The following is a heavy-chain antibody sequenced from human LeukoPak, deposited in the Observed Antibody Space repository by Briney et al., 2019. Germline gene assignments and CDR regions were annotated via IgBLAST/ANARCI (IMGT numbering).Heavy chain of an antibody. CDR2: IYYSGST. Sequence: SETLSLTCTVSGGSISSYYWSWIRQPPGKGLEWIGYIYYSGSTNYNPSLKSRVTISVDTSKNQFSLKLSSVTAADTAVYYCARDTPVYWGQGTLVTVSS. CDR1: GGSISSYY. V-gene: IGHV4-59*12. CDR3: ARDTPVY. J-gene: IGHJ4*02.